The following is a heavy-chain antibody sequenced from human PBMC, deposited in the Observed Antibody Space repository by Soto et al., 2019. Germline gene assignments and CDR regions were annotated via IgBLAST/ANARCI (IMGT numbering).Heavy chain of an antibody. J-gene: IGHJ6*02. CDR1: GDSITGDNW. CDR3: ATQGFYRMGV. V-gene: IGHV4-4*02. Sequence: QVQLQESGPGLVQPSGTLSLTCAVSGDSITGDNWWSWVRQPPGKGLEWIGEIHHSGATNYNPSLKSRVTISVDKSKNQCSLKLNSVTAADTAMFYCATQGFYRMGVWGRGTTVTVSS. CDR2: IHHSGAT.